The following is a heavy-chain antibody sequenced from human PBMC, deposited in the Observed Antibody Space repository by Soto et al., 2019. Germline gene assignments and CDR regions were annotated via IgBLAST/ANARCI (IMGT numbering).Heavy chain of an antibody. Sequence: QVQLVEAGGGVVQPGRSLRLSCAASGFTFSSYGMHWVRQAPGKGLEWVAVISYDGSNKYYADSVKGRFTISRDNSKNTLYLQMNSLRAEDTAVYYCAPLLAAAFAYWGQGTLVTVSS. CDR1: GFTFSSYG. D-gene: IGHD6-13*01. CDR2: ISYDGSNK. V-gene: IGHV3-30*03. J-gene: IGHJ4*02. CDR3: APLLAAAFAY.